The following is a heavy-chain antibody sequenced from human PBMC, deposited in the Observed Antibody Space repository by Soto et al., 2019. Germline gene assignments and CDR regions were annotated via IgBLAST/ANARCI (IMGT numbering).Heavy chain of an antibody. CDR3: TGRSDYGNYV. D-gene: IGHD4-17*01. J-gene: IGHJ4*02. CDR2: ISSSGTTK. CDR1: GFTFSDYY. V-gene: IGHV3-11*01. Sequence: GGSLRLSCAASGFTFSDYYMSWIRQAPGKGLEWISYISSSGTTKYYADSVKGRFTISRDNAKNSLYLQMNSLRADDTAVYYCTGRSDYGNYVGGQGTLVTVSS.